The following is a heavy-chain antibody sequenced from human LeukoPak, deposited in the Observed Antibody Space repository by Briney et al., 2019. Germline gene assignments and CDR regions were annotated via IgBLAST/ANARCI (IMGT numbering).Heavy chain of an antibody. CDR1: GYTFTSYG. CDR3: ARFGSAVVPTQGWFDP. CDR2: ISAYNGNT. D-gene: IGHD2-2*01. V-gene: IGHV1-18*04. Sequence: ASVKVSCKASGYTFTSYGISWVRQAPGQGLEWMGWISAYNGNTNYAQKLQGRVTMTTDTSTSTAYMELRSLRSDDTAVYYCARFGSAVVPTQGWFDPWGQGTLVTVSS. J-gene: IGHJ5*02.